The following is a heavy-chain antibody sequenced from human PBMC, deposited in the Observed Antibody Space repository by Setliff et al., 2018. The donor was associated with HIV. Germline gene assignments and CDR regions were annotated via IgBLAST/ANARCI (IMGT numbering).Heavy chain of an antibody. V-gene: IGHV3-23*01. CDR1: GFTFSHYW. J-gene: IGHJ3*01. CDR2: VTNNGGAT. D-gene: IGHD6-19*01. Sequence: AGGSLRLSCVASGFTFSHYWMHWVRQVSGKGLEWVSAVTNNGGATWYADSVKGRFSISRDNFKNILYLQMNSLRVDDMAMYYCAKDVSVRGSGFKGASDLWGQGTRVTVSS. CDR3: AKDVSVRGSGFKGASDL.